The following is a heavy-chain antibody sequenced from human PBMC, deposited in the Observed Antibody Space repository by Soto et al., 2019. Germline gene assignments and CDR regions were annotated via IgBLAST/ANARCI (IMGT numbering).Heavy chain of an antibody. CDR3: ARDGDCSGGSCYSSAFDI. Sequence: QVQLVQSGAEVKKPGSSVKVSCKASGGTFSSYAISWVRQAPGQGLEWMGEIIPIFGTANYAQKFQGRVTITADKSTSTAYMELSSLRSEDTAMYYCARDGDCSGGSCYSSAFDIWGQGTMVTVSS. D-gene: IGHD2-15*01. CDR2: IIPIFGTA. J-gene: IGHJ3*02. V-gene: IGHV1-69*06. CDR1: GGTFSSYA.